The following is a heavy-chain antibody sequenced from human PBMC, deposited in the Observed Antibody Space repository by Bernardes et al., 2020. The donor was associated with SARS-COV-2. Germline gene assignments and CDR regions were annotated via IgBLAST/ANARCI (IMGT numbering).Heavy chain of an antibody. V-gene: IGHV4-34*01. CDR2: INHRGNT. J-gene: IGHJ5*02. Sequence: SEPLSLTCAVYGGSFSGYYWSWIRQSPGKGLEWIGEINHRGNTNYNPSLKSRVSISVDTSKNQFSLKLSSVTAADTAVYYCARGQYCSSTSCPGLGWFDPWGQGTLVTVSS. CDR3: ARGQYCSSTSCPGLGWFDP. CDR1: GGSFSGYY. D-gene: IGHD2-2*01.